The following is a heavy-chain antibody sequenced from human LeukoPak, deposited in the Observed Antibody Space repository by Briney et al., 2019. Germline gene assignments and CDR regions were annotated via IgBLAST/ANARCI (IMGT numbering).Heavy chain of an antibody. D-gene: IGHD3-16*02. CDR3: AREIIGGFNPGAY. V-gene: IGHV4-4*02. CDR2: IHRSGSP. CDR1: LDSTTSNF. Sequence: SSETLSLTCTVSLDSTTSNFWSWVRQPPGKGLEWIGEIHRSGSPNYNPSLQSRVTISIDRSRNQIVLELSSVTAADTAVYYCAREIIGGFNPGAYWGQGTLVTVSS. J-gene: IGHJ4*02.